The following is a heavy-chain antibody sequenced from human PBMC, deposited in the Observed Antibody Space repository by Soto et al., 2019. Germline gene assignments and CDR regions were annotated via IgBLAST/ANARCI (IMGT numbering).Heavy chain of an antibody. V-gene: IGHV1-69*08. D-gene: IGHD2-8*01. CDR3: AGDRCCTNGVCYGY. Sequence: QVQLVQSGAEVKKPGSSVKVSCKASGGTFSSYTISWVRQAPGQGLEWMGRIIPILGIANYAQKFQGRVTITAAKSTSTAYMELSSLRSEDTAVYYCAGDRCCTNGVCYGYWGQETLVTVSS. CDR2: IIPILGIA. CDR1: GGTFSSYT. J-gene: IGHJ4*02.